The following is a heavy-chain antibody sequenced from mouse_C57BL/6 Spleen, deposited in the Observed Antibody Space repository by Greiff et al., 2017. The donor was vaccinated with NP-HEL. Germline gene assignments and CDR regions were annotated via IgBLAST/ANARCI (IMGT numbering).Heavy chain of an antibody. CDR3: ARAGSSLYYFDY. V-gene: IGHV1-52*01. CDR1: GYTFTSYW. Sequence: QVQLKQPGAELVRPGSSVKLSCKASGYTFTSYWMHWVKQRPIQGLEWIGNIDPSDSETHYNQKFKDKATLTVDKSSSTAYMQLSSLTSEDSAVYYCARAGSSLYYFDYWGQGTTLTVSS. J-gene: IGHJ2*01. CDR2: IDPSDSET. D-gene: IGHD1-1*01.